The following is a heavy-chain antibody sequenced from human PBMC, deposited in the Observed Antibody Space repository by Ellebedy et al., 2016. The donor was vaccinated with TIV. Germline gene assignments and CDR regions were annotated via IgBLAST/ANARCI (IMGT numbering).Heavy chain of an antibody. CDR1: GGTFSSYG. Sequence: AASVKVSCKASGGTFSSYGISWVRQAPGQGLEWMGGIIPILGKANYAQKFQGRVSITADDSTSTAYMELSGLRSEDTAVYFCARAESGGYAWDYWGQGTLVTVSS. D-gene: IGHD5-12*01. CDR2: IIPILGKA. V-gene: IGHV1-69*10. CDR3: ARAESGGYAWDY. J-gene: IGHJ4*02.